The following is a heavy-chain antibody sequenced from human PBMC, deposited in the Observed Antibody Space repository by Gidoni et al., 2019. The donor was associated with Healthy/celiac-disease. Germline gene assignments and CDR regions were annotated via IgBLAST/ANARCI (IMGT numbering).Heavy chain of an antibody. CDR3: ARVGKHGYYFDY. J-gene: IGHJ4*02. D-gene: IGHD3-10*01. V-gene: IGHV3-48*03. Sequence: EVQLVESGGGLVQPGGSLRLSCAASGFTFSRYEMNWVRQAPGKVLEWFSYISSSGSTIYYADSVKGRFTISRDNAKNSLYLQMNSLRAEDTAVYYCARVGKHGYYFDYWGQGTLVTVSS. CDR1: GFTFSRYE. CDR2: ISSSGSTI.